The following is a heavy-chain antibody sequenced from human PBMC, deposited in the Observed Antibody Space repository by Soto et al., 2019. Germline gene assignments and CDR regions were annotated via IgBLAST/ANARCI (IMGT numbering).Heavy chain of an antibody. D-gene: IGHD5-12*01. V-gene: IGHV1-69*02. J-gene: IGHJ6*02. Sequence: QVQLVQSGAEVKKPGSSVKVSCKASGGTFSSYTISWVRQAPGQGLEWMGRIIPILGIANYAQKFQGRVTITADKSTSTAYMELSSLRSEDTAVYYCARMVATTMRTPPRHYGMDVWGQGTTVTVSS. CDR1: GGTFSSYT. CDR3: ARMVATTMRTPPRHYGMDV. CDR2: IIPILGIA.